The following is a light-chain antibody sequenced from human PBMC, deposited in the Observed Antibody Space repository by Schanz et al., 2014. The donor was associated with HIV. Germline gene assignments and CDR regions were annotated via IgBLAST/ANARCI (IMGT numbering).Light chain of an antibody. V-gene: IGLV6-57*04. J-gene: IGLJ2*01. Sequence: NFMLKKLQSGEEGPGKRGTQCCTRSRGRLASNYVQWYQQRPGSAPTTVIYEDNQRPSGVPDRFSGSIDSSSNSASLTISGLKTEDEADYYCQSYASSNHVVFGGGTKLTVL. CDR2: EDN. CDR3: QSYASSNHVV. CDR1: RGRLASNY.